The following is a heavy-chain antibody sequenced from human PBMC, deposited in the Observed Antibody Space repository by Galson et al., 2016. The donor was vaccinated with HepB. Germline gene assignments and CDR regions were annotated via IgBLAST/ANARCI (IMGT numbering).Heavy chain of an antibody. D-gene: IGHD3-16*01. CDR2: LYGGGCGP. V-gene: IGHV3-23*01. Sequence: SLRLSCAASGFIFSDYAMTWVRQAPGKGLEWVSSLYGGGCGPRYADSVKGRFTISRDNSKNTLYLQMNGLRVEDTAVYYCAKDRGHEPPYYKDVWGNGTTVIVSS. J-gene: IGHJ6*03. CDR3: AKDRGHEPPYYKDV. CDR1: GFIFSDYA.